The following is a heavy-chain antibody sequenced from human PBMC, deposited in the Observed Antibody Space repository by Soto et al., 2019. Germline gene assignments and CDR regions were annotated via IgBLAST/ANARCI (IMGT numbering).Heavy chain of an antibody. D-gene: IGHD6-19*01. Sequence: EVQLLESGGGLVQPGGSLRLSCAASGFTFSSYAMSWVRQAPGKGLEWVSAISGSGGSTYYADSVKGRFTISRDNSKNTLYLQMNSLRAEATAVYYCAKKRTPIAVPPYSFDYWGQGTLVTVSS. J-gene: IGHJ4*02. CDR3: AKKRTPIAVPPYSFDY. V-gene: IGHV3-23*01. CDR1: GFTFSSYA. CDR2: ISGSGGST.